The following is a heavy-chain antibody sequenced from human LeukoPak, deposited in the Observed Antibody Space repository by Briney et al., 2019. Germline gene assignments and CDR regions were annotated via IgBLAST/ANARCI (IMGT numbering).Heavy chain of an antibody. Sequence: SETLSLTCTVSGGSISSYYWSWLRQPPGKGLEWIGYIYYSGSTNYNPSLKSRVTISVDTSKNQFSLKLSSVTAADTAVYYCASYTYSYGFDYWGQGTLVTVSS. D-gene: IGHD5-18*01. CDR3: ASYTYSYGFDY. CDR1: GGSISSYY. J-gene: IGHJ4*02. V-gene: IGHV4-59*08. CDR2: IYYSGST.